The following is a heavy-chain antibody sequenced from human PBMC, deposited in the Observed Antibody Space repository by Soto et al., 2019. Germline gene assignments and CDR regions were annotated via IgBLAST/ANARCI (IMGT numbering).Heavy chain of an antibody. D-gene: IGHD2-15*01. J-gene: IGHJ4*02. CDR2: INPNSGGT. Sequence: ASVKVSCKASGYIFTDYYMHWVRQAPGQELGWMGRINPNSGGTNYAQKFRGRVTMTRDTSISTAYTELSSLRSEDTATYYCARVYCSGGGCYSIDYWGQGTLVTVSS. CDR3: ARVYCSGGGCYSIDY. CDR1: GYIFTDYY. V-gene: IGHV1-2*06.